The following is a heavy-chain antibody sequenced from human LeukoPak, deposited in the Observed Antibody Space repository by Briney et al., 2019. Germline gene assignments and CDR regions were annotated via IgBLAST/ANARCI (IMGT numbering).Heavy chain of an antibody. Sequence: SVKVSCKTSGGPFRRYSIAWVRQAPGQGLEWMGGLSPVFGLADYAQKFQGRLTITADESTSTVYMELSNLRSDDTAVYYCARDGWDADNGYRDYWGPGTLITVSS. CDR1: GGPFRRYS. J-gene: IGHJ4*02. V-gene: IGHV1-69*13. CDR2: LSPVFGLA. CDR3: ARDGWDADNGYRDY. D-gene: IGHD5-24*01.